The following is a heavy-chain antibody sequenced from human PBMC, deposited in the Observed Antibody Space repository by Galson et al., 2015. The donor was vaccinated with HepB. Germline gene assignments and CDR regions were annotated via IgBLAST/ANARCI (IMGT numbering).Heavy chain of an antibody. Sequence: ALRLSCAASGFTFSSYGMHWVRQAPGKGLEWVAVIWYDGSNKYYADSVKGRFTISRDNSKNTLYLQMNSLRAEDTAVYYCARDGPLGYSSGLALDYWGQGTLVTVSS. V-gene: IGHV3-33*01. D-gene: IGHD6-19*01. CDR1: GFTFSSYG. CDR2: IWYDGSNK. CDR3: ARDGPLGYSSGLALDY. J-gene: IGHJ4*02.